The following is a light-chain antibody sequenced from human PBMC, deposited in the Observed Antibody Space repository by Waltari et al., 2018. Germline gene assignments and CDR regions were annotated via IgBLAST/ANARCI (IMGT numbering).Light chain of an antibody. CDR1: QSLLHSNGYNY. J-gene: IGKJ2*02. CDR3: MQALQTPPCT. V-gene: IGKV2-28*01. CDR2: LGS. Sequence: DIVMTQSPLSLPVTPGEPASISCRSSQSLLHSNGYNYLDWYLQKPGQSPQLLIYLGSNRASGVPDRFSGSGSGTDFTLKISRVEAEDVGVYYYMQALQTPPCTFGQGTKLEIK.